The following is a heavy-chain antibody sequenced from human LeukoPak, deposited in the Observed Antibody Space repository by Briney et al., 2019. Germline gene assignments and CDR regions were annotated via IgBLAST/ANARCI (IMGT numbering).Heavy chain of an antibody. D-gene: IGHD5-24*01. CDR1: GGTSSSYA. Sequence: SVKVSCKASGGTSSSYAISWVRQAPGQGLEWMGRIIPIFGTANYAQKFQGRVTITTDESTSTAYMELSSLRSEDTAVYYCARDEEMATITLHYWGQGTLVTVSS. V-gene: IGHV1-69*05. J-gene: IGHJ4*02. CDR2: IIPIFGTA. CDR3: ARDEEMATITLHY.